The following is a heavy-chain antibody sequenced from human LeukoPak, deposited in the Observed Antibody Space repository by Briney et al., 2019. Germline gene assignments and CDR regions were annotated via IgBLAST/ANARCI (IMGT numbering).Heavy chain of an antibody. CDR1: GYTFTSYD. J-gene: IGHJ4*02. D-gene: IGHD3-9*01. Sequence: ASVKVSCKASGYTFTSYDINWVRQATGQGLEWMGWMNPNSGNTGYAQKFQGRVTITRNTSISAAYMELSSLRSEDTAVYYCARDYFDWLYFDYWGQGALVTVSS. CDR3: ARDYFDWLYFDY. V-gene: IGHV1-8*03. CDR2: MNPNSGNT.